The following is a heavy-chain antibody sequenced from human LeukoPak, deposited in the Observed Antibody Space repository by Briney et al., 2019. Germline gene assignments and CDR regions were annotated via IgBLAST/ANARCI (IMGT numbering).Heavy chain of an antibody. CDR1: GYTFTSYD. CDR2: MNPNSGNT. J-gene: IGHJ5*02. CDR3: ARGPQLKMVRGVIITFRWFDP. V-gene: IGHV1-8*01. Sequence: ASVKVSCKASGYTFTSYDINWVRQATGQGLEWMGWMNPNSGNTGYAQKFQGRVTMTRNTSISTAYMELSSLRSEDTAVYYCARGPQLKMVRGVIITFRWFDPWAQGTLVTVSS. D-gene: IGHD3-10*01.